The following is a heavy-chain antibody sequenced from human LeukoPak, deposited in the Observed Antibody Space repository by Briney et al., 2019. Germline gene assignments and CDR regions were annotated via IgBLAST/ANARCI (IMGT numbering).Heavy chain of an antibody. CDR3: ARGGVDGDYGSDYYGMDV. J-gene: IGHJ6*02. CDR1: GYTFTSYG. D-gene: IGHD4-17*01. Sequence: ASVKVSCKASGYTFTSYGISWVRQAPGQGLEWMGWISAYNGNTNYAQKLQGRVTMTTDTSTSTAYMELRNLRSDDTAVYYCARGGVDGDYGSDYYGMDVWGQGTTVTVSS. V-gene: IGHV1-18*01. CDR2: ISAYNGNT.